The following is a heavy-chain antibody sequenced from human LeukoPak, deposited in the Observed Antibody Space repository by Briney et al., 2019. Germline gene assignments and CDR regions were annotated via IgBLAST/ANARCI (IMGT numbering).Heavy chain of an antibody. V-gene: IGHV3-23*01. CDR2: LSPSGADT. CDR3: ARRAYNWGAFDI. J-gene: IGHJ3*02. Sequence: GGSLRLSCAASGFTFGDYAMNWVRQAPGKGLEWVSTLSPSGADTYYADSVKGRFTISRDISKNTLYLQMNSLRAEDTAVYYCARRAYNWGAFDIWGQGAMVTVSS. CDR1: GFTFGDYA. D-gene: IGHD5-24*01.